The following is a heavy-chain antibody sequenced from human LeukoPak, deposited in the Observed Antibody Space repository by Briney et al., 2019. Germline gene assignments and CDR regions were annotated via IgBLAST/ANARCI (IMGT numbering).Heavy chain of an antibody. J-gene: IGHJ4*02. CDR2: ISGSGGST. V-gene: IGHV3-23*01. D-gene: IGHD5-18*01. CDR1: GFTFSSYA. CDR3: AKAIPGRTWIQLWLPYYFDY. Sequence: GGPLTLSCAASGFTFSSYAMSWVHQAPGKGLAWVSAISGSGGSTYYADSVKGRFTISRDNSKNTLYLQMNSLRAEDTAVYYCAKAIPGRTWIQLWLPYYFDYWGQGTLVTVSS.